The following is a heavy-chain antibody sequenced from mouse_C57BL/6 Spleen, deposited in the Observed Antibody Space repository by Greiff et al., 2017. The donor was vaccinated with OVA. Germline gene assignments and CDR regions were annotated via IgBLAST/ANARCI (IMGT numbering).Heavy chain of an antibody. CDR2: IYPGDGDT. Sequence: VQLQQSGPELVKPGASVKISCKASGYAFSSSWMHWVKQRPGKGLEWIGRIYPGDGDTNYNGKFKGKATLTADKSSSTAYMQLSSLTSEDSAVYFCARQNGNYLYFEVWGTGTTVTVSS. J-gene: IGHJ1*03. V-gene: IGHV1-82*01. D-gene: IGHD2-1*01. CDR1: GYAFSSSW. CDR3: ARQNGNYLYFEV.